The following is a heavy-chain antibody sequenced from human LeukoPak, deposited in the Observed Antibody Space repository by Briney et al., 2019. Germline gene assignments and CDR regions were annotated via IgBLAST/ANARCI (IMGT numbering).Heavy chain of an antibody. D-gene: IGHD4-17*01. CDR2: IRRKANGGTT. J-gene: IGHJ4*02. V-gene: IGHV3-49*03. CDR3: TRGDYGDYYDLDY. CDR1: GFTFNDYT. Sequence: GGSLRLSCTASGFTFNDYTMSWFRQAPGKGLEWLGFIRRKANGGTTEYAASVKGRFIISRDDSKSITYLQMNSLKTEDTAVYYCTRGDYGDYYDLDYWGQGTLVTVSS.